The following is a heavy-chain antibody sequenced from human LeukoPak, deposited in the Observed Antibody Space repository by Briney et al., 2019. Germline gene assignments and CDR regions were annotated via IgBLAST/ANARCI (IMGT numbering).Heavy chain of an antibody. CDR1: GYNFIYYW. J-gene: IGHJ4*02. CDR3: ARRYYYGSGSYYMDY. Sequence: GESLKISCRASGYNFIYYWVAWVRQMPGKGLEWMGIIYPGDSDTRYSLSFQGQVTFSADKSITTAYLQWSSLKASDTAMYYCARRYYYGSGSYYMDYWGQGTLVTVSS. D-gene: IGHD3-10*01. V-gene: IGHV5-51*01. CDR2: IYPGDSDT.